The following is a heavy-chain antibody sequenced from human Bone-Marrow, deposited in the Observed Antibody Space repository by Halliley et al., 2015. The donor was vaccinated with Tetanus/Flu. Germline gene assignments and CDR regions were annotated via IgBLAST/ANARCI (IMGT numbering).Heavy chain of an antibody. Sequence: SGFTFSTYGMHWVRQAPGKGLEWVAVISYDGDNKYYLDSVTGRFTISRDNSKNTLYLQMNSLRVEDTAVYYCVKNSGSHYYYYGMDVWGQGTPVTVSS. CDR2: ISYDGDNK. CDR3: VKNSGSHYYYYGMDV. J-gene: IGHJ6*02. V-gene: IGHV3-30*18. D-gene: IGHD1-26*01. CDR1: GFTFSTYG.